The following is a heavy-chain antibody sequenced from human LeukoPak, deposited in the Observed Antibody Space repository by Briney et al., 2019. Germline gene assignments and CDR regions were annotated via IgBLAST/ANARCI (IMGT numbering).Heavy chain of an antibody. CDR2: ISSSSSYT. CDR1: GFTFSDYY. D-gene: IGHD3-3*01. V-gene: IGHV3-11*03. CDR3: ARASVTIFGYYGMDV. J-gene: IGHJ6*02. Sequence: GGSLRLSCAASGFTFSDYYMSWIRQAPGKGLEWVSYISSSSSYTDYADSVKGRFTISRDNAKNSLYLQMNSLRAEDTAVYYCARASVTIFGYYGMDVWGQGTTVTVSS.